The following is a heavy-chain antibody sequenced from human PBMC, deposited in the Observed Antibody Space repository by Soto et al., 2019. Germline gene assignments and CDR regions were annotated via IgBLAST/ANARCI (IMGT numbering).Heavy chain of an antibody. Sequence: PSHPVXRTCGISGYAGANNVATFDFIMQSPSRGLEWLGRTYYRSKWIYDYEISARGRISINPDTSKNQLSLQLNSVPPEDTAVYYCASDPPGFPSAIDSCGQATVVNVYS. CDR1: GYAGANNVAT. CDR3: ASDPPGFPSAIDS. CDR2: TYYRSKWIY. V-gene: IGHV6-1*01. J-gene: IGHJ4*02.